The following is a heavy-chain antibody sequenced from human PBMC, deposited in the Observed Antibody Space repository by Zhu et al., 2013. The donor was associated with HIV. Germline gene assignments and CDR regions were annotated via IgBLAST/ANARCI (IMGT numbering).Heavy chain of an antibody. J-gene: IGHJ4*02. CDR3: ARGGYYYDSSGYYDFDY. V-gene: IGHV1-3*01. CDR1: GYTFTSYA. Sequence: QVQLVQSGAEVKKPGASVKVSCKASGYTFTSYAMHWVRQAPGQRLEWMGWINAGNGNTKYSQKFQGRVTITRDTSASTAYMELSSLRSEDTAVYYCARGGYYYDSSGYYDFDYWGQGTLVTVSS. CDR2: INAGNGNT. D-gene: IGHD3-22*01.